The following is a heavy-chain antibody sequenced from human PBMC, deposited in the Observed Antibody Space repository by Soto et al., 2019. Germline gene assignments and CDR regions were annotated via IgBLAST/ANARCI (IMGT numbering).Heavy chain of an antibody. CDR1: GGSMSSHS. CDR2: MHYSGGT. D-gene: IGHD6-6*01. V-gene: IGHV4-59*11. J-gene: IGHJ5*02. CDR3: ARDLGYSSSSLGWFDP. Sequence: SETLSLTCTVSGGSMSSHSWSWIRQPPEKGLEWIGCMHYSGGTNYNPSLKSRVTMSVDTSKNQFSLKLSSVSAADTAMYYCARDLGYSSSSLGWFDPSGQRTLVTVSS.